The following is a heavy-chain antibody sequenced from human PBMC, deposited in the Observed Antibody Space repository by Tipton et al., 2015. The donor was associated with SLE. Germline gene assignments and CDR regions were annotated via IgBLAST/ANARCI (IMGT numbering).Heavy chain of an antibody. V-gene: IGHV4-39*07. J-gene: IGHJ6*03. CDR2: IYYSGST. D-gene: IGHD4-11*01. CDR1: GGSISSSSYY. Sequence: LRLSCTVSGGSISSSSYYLGWIRQPPGKGPEWVGSIYYSGSTNYNPSLKSRVTISVDTSKNQFSLKLSSVTAADTAVYYCARGVDYYYYYYYMDVWGKGTTVTVSS. CDR3: ARGVDYYYYYYYMDV.